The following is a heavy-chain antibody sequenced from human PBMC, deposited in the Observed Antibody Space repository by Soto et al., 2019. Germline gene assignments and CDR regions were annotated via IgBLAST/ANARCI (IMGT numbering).Heavy chain of an antibody. CDR1: GGSINNFH. Sequence: PSETLSLTCSVSGGSINNFHWSWIWQPPGKGLEWIGFVFYSGRTTYNPTLQSRVTISVDTSQNHFSLKVRSVTAADTATYYCARIKSGYSYGSIIDFWGQGKLVTVSS. D-gene: IGHD5-18*01. CDR2: VFYSGRT. V-gene: IGHV4-59*01. CDR3: ARIKSGYSYGSIIDF. J-gene: IGHJ4*02.